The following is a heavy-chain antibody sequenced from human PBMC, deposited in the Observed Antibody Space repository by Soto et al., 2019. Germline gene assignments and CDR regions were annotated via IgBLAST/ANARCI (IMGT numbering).Heavy chain of an antibody. D-gene: IGHD2-21*02. V-gene: IGHV4-39*01. Sequence: SETLSLTCTVSGGSISSSTYYWGWIRQPPGKGLEWIGSISYRGSSYFNPSLKSRVTISVDTSKNQFSLKLSSVTAADTAVYYCARPAQVMTPSPVFAYWGQGTLVPVSS. CDR3: ARPAQVMTPSPVFAY. CDR2: ISYRGSS. J-gene: IGHJ4*02. CDR1: GGSISSSTYY.